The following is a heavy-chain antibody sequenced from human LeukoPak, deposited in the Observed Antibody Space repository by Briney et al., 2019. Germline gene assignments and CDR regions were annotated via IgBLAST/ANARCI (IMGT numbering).Heavy chain of an antibody. Sequence: GESLKVPCKGSGYSFTSYWIGWVRQMPGKGLEWMGIIYPGDSDTRYSPSFQGQVTISADKSISTAYLQWSSLKASDTAMYYCARILLPAAIWYFDYWGQGTLVTVSS. CDR2: IYPGDSDT. CDR1: GYSFTSYW. V-gene: IGHV5-51*01. J-gene: IGHJ4*02. CDR3: ARILLPAAIWYFDY. D-gene: IGHD2-2*01.